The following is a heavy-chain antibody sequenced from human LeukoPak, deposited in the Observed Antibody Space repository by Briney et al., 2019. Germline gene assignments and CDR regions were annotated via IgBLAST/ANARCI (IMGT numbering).Heavy chain of an antibody. J-gene: IGHJ4*02. CDR1: GYTFSNYG. Sequence: ASVKVSCKPSGYTFSNYGITWVRQAPGQGLEWMGIINPSGGSTSYAQKFQGRVTMTRDMSTSTVYMELSSLRCEDTTVYYCARGPYDSSGYLKYYFDYWGQGTLVTVSS. CDR3: ARGPYDSSGYLKYYFDY. CDR2: INPSGGST. D-gene: IGHD3-22*01. V-gene: IGHV1-46*01.